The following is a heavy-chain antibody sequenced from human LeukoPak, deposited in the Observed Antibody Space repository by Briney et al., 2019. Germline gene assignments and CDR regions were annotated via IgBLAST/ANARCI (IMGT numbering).Heavy chain of an antibody. CDR1: GYTFIGYY. Sequence: GASVKVSCKASGYTFIGYYMHWMRQAPGQGLEWMGWINPNSGGTNYAQKFQGRVTMTRDTSISTAYMELSSLRSDDTAVYYCASRLQEIAVAVFDYWGQGTLVTVSS. D-gene: IGHD6-19*01. CDR2: INPNSGGT. CDR3: ASRLQEIAVAVFDY. J-gene: IGHJ4*02. V-gene: IGHV1-2*02.